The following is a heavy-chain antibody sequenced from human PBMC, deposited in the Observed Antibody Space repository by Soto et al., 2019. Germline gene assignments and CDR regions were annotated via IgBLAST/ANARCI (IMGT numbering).Heavy chain of an antibody. J-gene: IGHJ4*02. D-gene: IGHD2-15*01. CDR2: INAGNGNT. CDR3: ARAGGYCSGGSCYSPTSY. V-gene: IGHV1-3*01. CDR1: GYTFTSYA. Sequence: ASVKVSCKASGYTFTSYAMHWVRQAPGQRLEWMGWINAGNGNTKYSQKFQGRVTITRDTSASTAYMELSSLRSEDTAVYYCARAGGYCSGGSCYSPTSYWGQGTLVTVSS.